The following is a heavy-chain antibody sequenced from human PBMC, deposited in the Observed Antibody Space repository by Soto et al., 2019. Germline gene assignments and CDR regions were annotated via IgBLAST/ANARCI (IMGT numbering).Heavy chain of an antibody. Sequence: QITLKESGPTLVKPTQTLALTCTFTGISLDTSGMSVGLIRQPPGKALEWLALIYWDDGKRYSPSLKSRLIITKDTSKNQVVLTTTDMDPVDTATYFCSRPRGYDFDYWGQGSLVTVSS. D-gene: IGHD2-15*01. CDR1: GISLDTSGMS. CDR2: IYWDDGK. CDR3: SRPRGYDFDY. J-gene: IGHJ4*02. V-gene: IGHV2-5*02.